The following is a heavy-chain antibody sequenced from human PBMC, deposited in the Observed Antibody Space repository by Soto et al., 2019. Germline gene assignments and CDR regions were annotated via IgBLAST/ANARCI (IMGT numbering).Heavy chain of an antibody. CDR1: GFTFSSYA. Sequence: GGSLRLSCAASGFTFSSYAMHWVRQAPGKGLEWVAVISYDGSNKYYADSVKGRFTISRDNSKNTLYLQMNSLRAEDTAVYYCARGRDEVTAMSYFDYWGQGTLVTVSS. CDR2: ISYDGSNK. D-gene: IGHD5-18*01. CDR3: ARGRDEVTAMSYFDY. V-gene: IGHV3-30*04. J-gene: IGHJ4*02.